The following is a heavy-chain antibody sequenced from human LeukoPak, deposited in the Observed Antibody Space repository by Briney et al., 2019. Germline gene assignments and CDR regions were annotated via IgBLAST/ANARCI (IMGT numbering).Heavy chain of an antibody. Sequence: GGSLRLSCAASGFTFSSYWMSWVRQAPGKGLEWVANINQDESEENFVDSVKGRFSISRDNAKRSLYLQMNSLRAEDTAMYYCARDRGYSTIDFWGQGTLVTVSS. D-gene: IGHD4-11*01. CDR1: GFTFSSYW. J-gene: IGHJ4*02. V-gene: IGHV3-7*04. CDR2: INQDESEE. CDR3: ARDRGYSTIDF.